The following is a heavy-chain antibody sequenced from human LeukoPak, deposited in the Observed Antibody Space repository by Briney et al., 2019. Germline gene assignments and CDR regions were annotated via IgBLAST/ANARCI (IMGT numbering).Heavy chain of an antibody. CDR1: GFTFSSYE. CDR3: ARERYDSRKEFDY. Sequence: GGSLRLSCAASGFTFSSYEMNWVRQAPGKGLEWVSYISSSGSTIHYADSVKGRFTISRDNAKNSLYLQMNSLRAEDTAVYYCARERYDSRKEFDYWGQGTLVTVSS. V-gene: IGHV3-48*03. J-gene: IGHJ4*02. CDR2: ISSSGSTI. D-gene: IGHD3-22*01.